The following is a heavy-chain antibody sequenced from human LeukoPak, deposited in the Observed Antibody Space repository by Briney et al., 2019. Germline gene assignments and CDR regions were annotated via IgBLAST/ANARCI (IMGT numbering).Heavy chain of an antibody. Sequence: SETLSLTCTVSGYSISSGYYWGWIRQPPGKELEWIGSIYHSGSTYYNPSLKSRVTISVDTSKNQFSLKLSSVTAADTAVYYCARDEGLVLHLDYWGQGTLVTVSS. CDR1: GYSISSGYY. D-gene: IGHD3-3*01. V-gene: IGHV4-38-2*02. J-gene: IGHJ4*02. CDR3: ARDEGLVLHLDY. CDR2: IYHSGST.